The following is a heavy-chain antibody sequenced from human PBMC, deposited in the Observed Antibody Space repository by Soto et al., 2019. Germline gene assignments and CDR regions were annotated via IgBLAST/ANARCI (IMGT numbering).Heavy chain of an antibody. Sequence: SETLSLSCTVSGGSISSYYWSLIRQPPGRGLEWIGYIYYSGSTNYNPSLKSRVTISVDTSKNQFSLKLRSVTAADTAVYYCARSGQVWSDYYYYGMDVWGQGTPVTVSS. CDR1: GGSISSYY. V-gene: IGHV4-59*01. CDR3: ARSGQVWSDYYYYGMDV. D-gene: IGHD2-15*01. CDR2: IYYSGST. J-gene: IGHJ6*01.